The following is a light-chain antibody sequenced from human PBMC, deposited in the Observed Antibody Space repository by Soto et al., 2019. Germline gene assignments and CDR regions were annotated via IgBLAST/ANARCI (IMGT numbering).Light chain of an antibody. CDR2: DAS. CDR1: QSVSSN. Sequence: EIVMTQSPATLSVSPGERATLSCRASQSVSSNLAWYQQKPGQAPRLLIYDASTRATGIPPRFSGSGSGTEFTVTISSLQSEDSAVYFCQQYTGPPTTVGPGTRLEIK. J-gene: IGKJ5*01. V-gene: IGKV3-15*01. CDR3: QQYTGPPTT.